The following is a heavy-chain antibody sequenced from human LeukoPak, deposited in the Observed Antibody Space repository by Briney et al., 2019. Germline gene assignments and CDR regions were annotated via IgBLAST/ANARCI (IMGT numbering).Heavy chain of an antibody. CDR1: GFTVSSNY. CDR3: AKDYLTARPYYFDY. V-gene: IGHV3-53*01. D-gene: IGHD2-21*02. J-gene: IGHJ4*02. CDR2: IYSGGST. Sequence: GGSLRLSCAASGFTVSSNYMSWVRQAPGKGLEWVSVIYSGGSTYYADSVKGRFTISRDNSKNTLYLQMNSLRAEDTAVYYCAKDYLTARPYYFDYWGQGTLVTVSS.